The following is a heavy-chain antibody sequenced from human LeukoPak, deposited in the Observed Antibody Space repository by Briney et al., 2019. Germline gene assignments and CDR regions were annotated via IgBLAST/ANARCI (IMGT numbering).Heavy chain of an antibody. V-gene: IGHV3-23*01. CDR1: GFTFSTYW. CDR2: IGGSGGST. J-gene: IGHJ4*02. CDR3: AKHMYSSTWSQIDY. D-gene: IGHD6-13*01. Sequence: PGGSLRLSCAASGFTFSTYWMNWVRQAPGKGLEWVSVIGGSGGSTYYADSVKGRFTISRDNSKNTLYLQMNSLRAEDTAVYYCAKHMYSSTWSQIDYWGQGTLVTVSS.